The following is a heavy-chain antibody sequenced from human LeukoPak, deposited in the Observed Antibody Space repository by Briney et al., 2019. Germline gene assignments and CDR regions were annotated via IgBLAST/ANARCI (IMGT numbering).Heavy chain of an antibody. CDR2: ISAYNGNT. J-gene: IGHJ3*02. CDR1: GYTFTGYY. V-gene: IGHV1-18*04. D-gene: IGHD2-21*02. CDR3: AREGVVTARDAFDI. Sequence: ASVKVSCKASGYTFTGYYMHWVRQAPGQGLEWMGWISAYNGNTNYAQKLQGRVTMTTDTSTSTAYMELRSLRSDDTAVYYCAREGVVTARDAFDIWGQGTMVTVSS.